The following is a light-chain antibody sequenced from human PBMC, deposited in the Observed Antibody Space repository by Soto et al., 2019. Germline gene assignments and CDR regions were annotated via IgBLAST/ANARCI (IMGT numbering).Light chain of an antibody. CDR2: GAS. Sequence: IVLTQSPGTLSLSPGERATLSCRSSQSVTSTYLAWYQQKPGQAPRLLIYGASSRATGIPDRFSGSGSGTDFTLTINRLEPEDFTVYYCQLYGSSPWTFGQGTNVDIK. V-gene: IGKV3-20*01. CDR3: QLYGSSPWT. CDR1: QSVTSTY. J-gene: IGKJ1*01.